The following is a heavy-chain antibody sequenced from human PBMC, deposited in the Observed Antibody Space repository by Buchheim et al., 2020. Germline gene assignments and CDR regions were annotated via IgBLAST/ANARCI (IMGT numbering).Heavy chain of an antibody. CDR2: INHSGST. Sequence: QVQLQQWGAGLLKPSETLSLTCAVYGGSFSGYYWSWIRQPPGKGLEWIGEINHSGSTNYNPSLKSRVTISVDTSKNQSSLKLSSVTAADTAVYYCARAALRYFDWLLAGAFDIWGQGT. D-gene: IGHD3-9*01. J-gene: IGHJ3*02. V-gene: IGHV4-34*01. CDR3: ARAALRYFDWLLAGAFDI. CDR1: GGSFSGYY.